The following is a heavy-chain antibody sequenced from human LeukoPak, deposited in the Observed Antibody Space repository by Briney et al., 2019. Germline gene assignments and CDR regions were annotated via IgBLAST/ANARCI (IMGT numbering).Heavy chain of an antibody. J-gene: IGHJ4*02. CDR2: ISYDGSNK. CDR1: GFTFSSYG. V-gene: IGHV3-30*18. D-gene: IGHD6-13*01. Sequence: GGSLRLSCAASGFTFSSYGMHWVRQAPGKGLEWVAVISYDGSNKYYADSVKGRFTISRDNSKNTLYLQMNSLRAEDTAVYYCAKHGQQLVLDYWGQGTLVTVSS. CDR3: AKHGQQLVLDY.